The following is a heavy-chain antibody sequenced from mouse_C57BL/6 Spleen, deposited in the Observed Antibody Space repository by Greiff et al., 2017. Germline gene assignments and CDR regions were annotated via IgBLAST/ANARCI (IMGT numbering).Heavy chain of an antibody. Sequence: EVKLVESGEGLVKPGGSLKLSCAASGFTFSSYAMSWVRQTPEKRLEWVAYISSGGDYIYYADTVKGRFTISRDNAKNTLYLQMSRLKSEDTAMYYCARGTYDYGEYFDYWGQGTTLTVSS. D-gene: IGHD2-4*01. CDR3: ARGTYDYGEYFDY. CDR2: ISSGGDYI. CDR1: GFTFSSYA. J-gene: IGHJ2*01. V-gene: IGHV5S21*01.